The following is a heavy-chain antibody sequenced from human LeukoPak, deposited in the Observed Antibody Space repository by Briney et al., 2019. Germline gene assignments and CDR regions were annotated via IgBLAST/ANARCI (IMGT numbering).Heavy chain of an antibody. V-gene: IGHV1-18*01. J-gene: IGHJ6*03. CDR2: ISAYNGNT. D-gene: IGHD3-16*02. Sequence: ASVKVSCKASGYTFTSYGISWVRQAPGQGLEWMGWISAYNGNTNYAQKLQGRVTMTTDTSTSTAYMELRSLRSDDTAVYYCARSNLGELSPYYYYMDVWGKGTTVTVSS. CDR1: GYTFTSYG. CDR3: ARSNLGELSPYYYYMDV.